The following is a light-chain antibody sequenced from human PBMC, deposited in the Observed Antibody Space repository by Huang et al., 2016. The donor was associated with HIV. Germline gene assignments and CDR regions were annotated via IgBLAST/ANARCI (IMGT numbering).Light chain of an antibody. CDR2: WAA. V-gene: IGKV4-1*01. CDR1: QSVLYSSNNKNY. J-gene: IGKJ1*01. CDR3: QQYYSAWT. Sequence: DIVMTQSPASLAVSLGERATMHCKSSQSVLYSSNNKNYLAWYQQKPGQSPKLLNYWAATREAGVPDRFSGGGSGTDFTLTISSLQAEDVALYYCQQYYSAWTFGQGTKVEVK.